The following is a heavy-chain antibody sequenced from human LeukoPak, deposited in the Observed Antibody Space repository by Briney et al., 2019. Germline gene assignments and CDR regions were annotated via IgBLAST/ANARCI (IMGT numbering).Heavy chain of an antibody. CDR2: IKADGGEK. V-gene: IGHV3-7*01. J-gene: IGHJ4*02. CDR1: GFTFSTYW. D-gene: IGHD3-10*01. Sequence: GGSLRLSCAASGFTFSTYWMNWFRQTPGKGLEWVAKIKADGGEKDHVASVKGRFTISRDNAKNSLYLQMNSLRVEDTAVYYCAKLAKYFYGWETYYFFEHWGQGTPVTASS. CDR3: AKLAKYFYGWETYYFFEH.